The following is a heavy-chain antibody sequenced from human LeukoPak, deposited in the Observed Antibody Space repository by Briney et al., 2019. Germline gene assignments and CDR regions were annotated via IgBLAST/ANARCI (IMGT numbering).Heavy chain of an antibody. D-gene: IGHD6-13*01. CDR3: ARQHSSSWYGNWFDP. Sequence: GESLKISCKGSGYSFTSYWIGWVRQMPGKGLEWMGIIYPGDSDTRYSPSFQGQVTISADKSISTAYLQWSSLKAPDTAMYYCARQHSSSWYGNWFDPWGQGTLVTVSS. CDR2: IYPGDSDT. CDR1: GYSFTSYW. J-gene: IGHJ5*02. V-gene: IGHV5-51*01.